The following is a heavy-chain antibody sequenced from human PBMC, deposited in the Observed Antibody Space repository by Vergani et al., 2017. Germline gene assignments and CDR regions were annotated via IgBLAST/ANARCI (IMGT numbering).Heavy chain of an antibody. Sequence: EVQLLESGGGLVQPGGSLRLSCAASGFTFSSYAMSWVRQAPGKGLEWVSAISGSGGSTYYADSVKGRFTISRDNSKNTLYLQMNSLRAEDTAVYYCAKVYILTGYYSDKHYSAQYYFDYWGQGTLVTVSS. CDR1: GFTFSSYA. CDR3: AKVYILTGYYSDKHYSAQYYFDY. D-gene: IGHD3-9*01. CDR2: ISGSGGST. J-gene: IGHJ4*02. V-gene: IGHV3-23*01.